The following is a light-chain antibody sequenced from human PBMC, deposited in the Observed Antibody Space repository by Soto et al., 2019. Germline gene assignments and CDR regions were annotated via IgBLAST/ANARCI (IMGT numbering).Light chain of an antibody. CDR3: MQGTHWPHT. Sequence: DVVMTQSPLPLPVTLGPAASISCSSSRSLVYSDGNTSLNWFQQRPGQSPRRIIFEVSTRDSGVPDRFCGSASGTDCTLKISRVEAEDVGVYYCMQGTHWPHTLGQGTKVDIK. V-gene: IGKV2-30*01. CDR2: EVS. CDR1: RSLVYSDGNTS. J-gene: IGKJ1*01.